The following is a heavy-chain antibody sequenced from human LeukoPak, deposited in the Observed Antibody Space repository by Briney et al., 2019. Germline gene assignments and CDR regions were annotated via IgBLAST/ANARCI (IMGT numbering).Heavy chain of an antibody. J-gene: IGHJ3*02. D-gene: IGHD3-22*01. CDR3: AKAGPGTMTFDAFDI. CDR1: ALTFSNYV. V-gene: IGHV3-23*01. CDR2: ISASGERT. Sequence: QAGGSLRLSCPASALTFSNYVMSWVRQAPGKGLEWVSTISASGERTYHADSVRGRFTISRDNSKNTLHLQMNSLRADDTAVYYCAKAGPGTMTFDAFDIWGQGTVVTDSS.